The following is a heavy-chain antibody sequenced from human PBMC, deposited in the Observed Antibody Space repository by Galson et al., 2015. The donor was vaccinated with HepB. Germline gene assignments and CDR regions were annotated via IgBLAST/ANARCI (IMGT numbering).Heavy chain of an antibody. J-gene: IGHJ6*02. CDR3: ARGQGVYYHYAKDV. V-gene: IGHV3-74*01. Sequence: SLRLSCAVSGFTLRYHWMRWVRQAPGKGLVWVSRLNSDGSTTDYADPVKGRFTISRDNVKNTLYLQMNNLRAEDTAVYYYARGQGVYYHYAKDVWGPGTTVTVS. D-gene: IGHD6-13*01. CDR1: GFTLRYHW. CDR2: LNSDGSTT.